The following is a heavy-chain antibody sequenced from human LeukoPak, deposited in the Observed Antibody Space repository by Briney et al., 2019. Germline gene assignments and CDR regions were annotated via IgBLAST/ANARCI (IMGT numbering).Heavy chain of an antibody. CDR3: ARDAELELQGDYFDY. V-gene: IGHV4-61*02. D-gene: IGHD1-7*01. CDR1: GGSLSSGSYY. J-gene: IGHJ4*02. Sequence: SETLSLTCTVSGGSLSSGSYYWSWIRQPPGKGLEWIGRIYTSGNTNYNPSLKSRVTISVDTSKNQFSLKLSSVTAADTAVYYCARDAELELQGDYFDYWGQGTLVTVSS. CDR2: IYTSGNT.